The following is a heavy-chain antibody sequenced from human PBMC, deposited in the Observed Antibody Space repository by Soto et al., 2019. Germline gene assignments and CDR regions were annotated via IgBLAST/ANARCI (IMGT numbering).Heavy chain of an antibody. Sequence: SETLSLTCTVSGGFVNSDTHSWSWIRQTPGKRLEWIGFIYSGGSTKNPSLRSRVTLSVDTSKNQFSLKLRSVIVADTAVYFCARDSNNRQHGMDVWGQGTTVTVSS. CDR3: ARDSNNRQHGMDV. J-gene: IGHJ6*02. D-gene: IGHD1-1*01. CDR2: IYSGGST. V-gene: IGHV4-61*01. CDR1: GGFVNSDTHS.